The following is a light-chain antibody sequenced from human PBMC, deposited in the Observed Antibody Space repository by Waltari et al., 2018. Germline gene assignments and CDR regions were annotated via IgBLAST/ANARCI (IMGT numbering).Light chain of an antibody. CDR1: RRGVGSYDL. CDR3: SSYSSSTTLGNV. V-gene: IGLV2-23*01. J-gene: IGLJ1*01. Sequence: QSALTQAASVSGSPGQSITIPCSGPRRGVGSYDLVAWSQQHPGKAPKLIIYEATKRPSGVSSRFSGSKSGNTASLTISGLQAEDEADYFCSSYSSSTTLGNVFGTGTKVTVL. CDR2: EAT.